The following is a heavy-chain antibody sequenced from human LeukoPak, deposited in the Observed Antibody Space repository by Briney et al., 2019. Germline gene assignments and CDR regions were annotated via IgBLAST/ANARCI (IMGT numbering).Heavy chain of an antibody. CDR1: GGSFSGYY. CDR3: ARAQLVGATLGY. J-gene: IGHJ4*02. CDR2: INHSGST. Sequence: SETLSLNCAVYGGSFSGYYWSWIRQPPGKGLEWIGEINHSGSTNYNPSLKSRVTISVDTSRNQFSLKLSSVTAADTAVYYCARAQLVGATLGYWGQGTLVTVSS. D-gene: IGHD1-26*01. V-gene: IGHV4-34*01.